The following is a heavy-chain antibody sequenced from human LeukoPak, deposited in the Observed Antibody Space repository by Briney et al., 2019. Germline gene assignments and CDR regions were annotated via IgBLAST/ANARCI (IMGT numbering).Heavy chain of an antibody. D-gene: IGHD7-27*01. CDR3: AIDPNWGTHS. V-gene: IGHV3-33*01. CDR2: IWYDGSNK. J-gene: IGHJ4*02. CDR1: GFTFSSYA. Sequence: GGSLRLSCAASGFTFSSYAMHWVRQAPGKGPEWVAVIWYDGSNKYYADSVKGRFTISRDNSKNTLYLQMNSLRVEDTAVYYCAIDPNWGTHSWGQGVLVTVSS.